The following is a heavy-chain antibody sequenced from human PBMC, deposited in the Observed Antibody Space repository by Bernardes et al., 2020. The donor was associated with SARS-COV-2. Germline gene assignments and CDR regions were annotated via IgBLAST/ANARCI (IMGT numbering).Heavy chain of an antibody. CDR3: ARRGNPIDYYGMDV. Sequence: TLSLTCTVSGGSISSYYWSWIRQPPGKGLEWIGYIYYSGSTNYNPSLKSRVTISVDTSKNQFSLKLSSVTAADTAVYYCARRGNPIDYYGMDVWGQGTTVTVSS. V-gene: IGHV4-59*08. CDR1: GGSISSYY. D-gene: IGHD2-15*01. CDR2: IYYSGST. J-gene: IGHJ6*02.